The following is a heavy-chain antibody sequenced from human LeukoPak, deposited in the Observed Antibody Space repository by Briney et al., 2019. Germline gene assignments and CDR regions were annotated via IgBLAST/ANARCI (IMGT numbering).Heavy chain of an antibody. Sequence: GGSLRLSCAASGFTFSSYGMHWVRQAPGKGLEWVAVIWYDGSNKYYADSVKGRFTISRDNSKNTLYLQMNSLRAEDTAVHYCARDATYGGNSNYYYYYGMDVWGQGTTVTVSS. CDR2: IWYDGSNK. CDR3: ARDATYGGNSNYYYYYGMDV. CDR1: GFTFSSYG. V-gene: IGHV3-33*01. D-gene: IGHD4-23*01. J-gene: IGHJ6*02.